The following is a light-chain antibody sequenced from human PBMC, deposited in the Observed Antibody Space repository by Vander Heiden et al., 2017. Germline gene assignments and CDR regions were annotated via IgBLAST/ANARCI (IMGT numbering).Light chain of an antibody. J-gene: IGKJ5*01. CDR1: QSLLHSNGYNY. CDR3: MQALQTSIT. Sequence: DIEMTQSPLSLPVTPGEPASISCRSSQSLLHSNGYNYLDWYLQKPGQSPQLLIYLGSNRASGVPDRFSGSGSGTDFTLKISRVEAEDVGVYYCMQALQTSITFGQGTRLEIK. V-gene: IGKV2-28*01. CDR2: LGS.